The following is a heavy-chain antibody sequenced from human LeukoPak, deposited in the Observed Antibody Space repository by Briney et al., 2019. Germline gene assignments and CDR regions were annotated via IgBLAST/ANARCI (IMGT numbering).Heavy chain of an antibody. CDR1: GGFLSSYY. Sequence: SETLSLTCTVSGGFLSSYYWSWIRQPPGKGLEWIGYMYYSGSTNYNPSLKSRVTISVDTSKNQFSLKLNSVTAADTAVYYCAREVGDTAKTRFLDYWGQGTLVIVSS. CDR3: AREVGDTAKTRFLDY. J-gene: IGHJ4*02. CDR2: MYYSGST. V-gene: IGHV4-59*01. D-gene: IGHD5-18*01.